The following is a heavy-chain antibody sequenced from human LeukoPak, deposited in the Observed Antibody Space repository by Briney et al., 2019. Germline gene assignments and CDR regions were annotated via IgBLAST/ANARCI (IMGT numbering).Heavy chain of an antibody. CDR1: GGSISSGSDY. Sequence: SETLSLTCTVSGGSISSGSDYWTWFRQPAGKGLEWIGRISTSGDINYNPSLMSRVTMSVDTSKSQFSLNLSSVTAADTAVYYCARHGQWLVSWFDPWGQGTLVTVSS. D-gene: IGHD6-19*01. J-gene: IGHJ5*02. CDR3: ARHGQWLVSWFDP. CDR2: ISTSGDI. V-gene: IGHV4-61*02.